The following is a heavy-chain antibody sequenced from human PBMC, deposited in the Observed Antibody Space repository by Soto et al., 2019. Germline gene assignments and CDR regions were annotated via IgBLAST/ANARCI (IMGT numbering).Heavy chain of an antibody. CDR1: GFTFDDYT. CDR3: AKDYDYGSPEPLHP. D-gene: IGHD3-10*01. Sequence: GGSLRLSCAASGFTFDDYTMHWVRQAPGKGLEWVSLISWDGGSTYYADSVKGRFTISRDNSKNSLYLQMNSLRTEDTALYYCAKDYDYGSPEPLHPWGQGTLVTVSS. J-gene: IGHJ5*02. CDR2: ISWDGGST. V-gene: IGHV3-43*01.